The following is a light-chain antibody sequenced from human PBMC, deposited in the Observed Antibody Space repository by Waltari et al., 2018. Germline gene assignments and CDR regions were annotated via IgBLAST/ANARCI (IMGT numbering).Light chain of an antibody. J-gene: IGLJ2*01. CDR2: SNS. CDR1: RSNIGAGYD. V-gene: IGLV1-40*01. CDR3: QSYDSSLSGSVV. Sequence: QSVLTQPPSVSGAPGQRVTISCTGSRSNIGAGYDVHWYQQLPGTVPKLLITSNSTRPSGVPDRFSGSSSDTSASLAITGLQTEDEADYYCQSYDSSLSGSVVFGGGTKLTVL.